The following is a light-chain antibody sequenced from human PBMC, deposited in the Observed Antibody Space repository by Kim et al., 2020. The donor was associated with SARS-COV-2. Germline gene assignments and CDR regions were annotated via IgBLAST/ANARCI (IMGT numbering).Light chain of an antibody. J-gene: IGKJ1*01. CDR3: QQYSTYAWT. CDR1: QRINSW. V-gene: IGKV1-5*03. Sequence: DIQMTQSPSTLSASVGDRVTITCRASQRINSWLAWFQQKPGKAPKLLIYKASSLQSGVPSRFSGSGSGTEFTLTISSLQPDDFATYYCQQYSTYAWTFGQGTKVDIK. CDR2: KAS.